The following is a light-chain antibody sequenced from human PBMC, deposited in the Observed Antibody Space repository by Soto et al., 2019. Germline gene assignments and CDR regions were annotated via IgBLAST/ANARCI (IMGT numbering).Light chain of an antibody. CDR1: SSDAGSYNL. Sequence: QSALTQPASVSGSPGQSITISCTGTSSDAGSYNLVSWYQQHPGKAPKLMIYEGSKRPSGVSNRFSGSKSGNTASLTISGLQAEDEADYYCCSYAGSSTVVVFGGGTKVTVL. V-gene: IGLV2-23*03. CDR2: EGS. CDR3: CSYAGSSTVVV. J-gene: IGLJ2*01.